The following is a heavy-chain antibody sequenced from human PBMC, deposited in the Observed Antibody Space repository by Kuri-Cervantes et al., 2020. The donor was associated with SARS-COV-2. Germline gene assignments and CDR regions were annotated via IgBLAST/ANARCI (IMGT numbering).Heavy chain of an antibody. CDR3: ARGDCSGGSCYGMDV. D-gene: IGHD2-15*01. CDR2: IYYSGST. J-gene: IGHJ6*02. Sequence: SETLSLTCTASGGSISSYYWSWIRQPPGKGLEWIGYIYYSGSTNYNPSLKSRVTISVDTSKNQFSLKLSSVTAADTAVYYCARGDCSGGSCYGMDVWGQGTTVTVSS. V-gene: IGHV4-59*01. CDR1: GGSISSYY.